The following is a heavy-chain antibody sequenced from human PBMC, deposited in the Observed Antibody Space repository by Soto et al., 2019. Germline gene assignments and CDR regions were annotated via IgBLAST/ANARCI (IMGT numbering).Heavy chain of an antibody. D-gene: IGHD5-18*01. CDR1: GGSISSYY. CDR3: ARESRSKVPGGRWGYSYGPPPLFDY. V-gene: IGHV4-59*01. J-gene: IGHJ4*02. Sequence: PSETLSLTCTVSGGSISSYYWSWIRQPPGKGLEWIGCIYYSGSTNYNPSLKSRVTISVDTSKNQFCLKLSSVTAADTAVYYCARESRSKVPGGRWGYSYGPPPLFDYWGQGTLVTVSS. CDR2: IYYSGST.